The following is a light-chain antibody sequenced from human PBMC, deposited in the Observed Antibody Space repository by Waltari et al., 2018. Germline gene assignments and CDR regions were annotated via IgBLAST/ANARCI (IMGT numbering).Light chain of an antibody. V-gene: IGKV3-20*01. CDR3: QQYGGSPRT. CDR2: RAS. Sequence: EVVLTQSPGTLSLSLGERATLPCRTSKSVFNHYLAWYQQKPVQAPRLIMYRASTRSTGVPERFSGRGSGTDFTLAISRLEPEDFAVYYCQQYGGSPRTFGQGTKVEIK. J-gene: IGKJ1*01. CDR1: KSVFNHY.